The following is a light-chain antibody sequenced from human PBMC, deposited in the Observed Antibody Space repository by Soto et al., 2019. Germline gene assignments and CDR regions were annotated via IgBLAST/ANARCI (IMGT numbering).Light chain of an antibody. V-gene: IGLV2-14*02. CDR3: QSYDSSLSGSV. CDR1: SGDVGNYNL. J-gene: IGLJ1*01. CDR2: EGF. Sequence: QSALTQPASVSGSPGQSITISCTGTSGDVGNYNLVSWFQHHPGEAPKLLIYEGFRRPSGVPDRFSGSKSGTSASLAITGLQAEDEADYYCQSYDSSLSGSVFGTGTKVTVL.